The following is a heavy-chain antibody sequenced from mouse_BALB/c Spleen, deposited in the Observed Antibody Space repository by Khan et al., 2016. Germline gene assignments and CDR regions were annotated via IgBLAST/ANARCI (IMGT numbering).Heavy chain of an antibody. J-gene: IGHJ4*01. V-gene: IGHV1S41*01. D-gene: IGHD1-1*01. Sequence: LIKPGASVKLSCKASGYTFTNYWINWIKQRPGQGLEWIGRIATGTGSTYYNEMFKGKATLTVDTSSSTAYMQLSSLKYEDSAVYFCARAGTVSHMDYWGQGTTVTVSS. CDR2: IATGTGST. CDR1: GYTFTNYW. CDR3: ARAGTVSHMDY.